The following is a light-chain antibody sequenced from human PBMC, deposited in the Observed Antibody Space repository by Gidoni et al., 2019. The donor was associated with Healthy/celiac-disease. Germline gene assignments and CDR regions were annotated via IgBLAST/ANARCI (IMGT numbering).Light chain of an antibody. V-gene: IGKV1-33*01. CDR2: DAS. CDR1: QDISNY. J-gene: IGKJ4*01. CDR3: QRYDNLPLT. Sequence: DIQMTQSPTSLSASVGDRVTITCQASQDISNYLNWYHQKPGQAPKHLIYDASNLETRVPSRFSESGSGTDFTFTISSLQAEDIATYYYQRYDNLPLTFGGGTKVEIK.